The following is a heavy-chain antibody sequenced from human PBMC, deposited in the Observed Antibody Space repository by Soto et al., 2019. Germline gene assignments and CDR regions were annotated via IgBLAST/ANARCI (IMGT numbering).Heavy chain of an antibody. V-gene: IGHV4-4*02. CDR3: ARDKITGLFDY. Sequence: PSEILSLTCAVSGGSISSSNWWSWIRQPPGTGLEWIGEINHSGSTNYNPSLKSRVTISVDTSKNQFSLKLTSVTAADTAVYYCARDKITGLFDYWGQGTLVTVSS. J-gene: IGHJ4*02. CDR1: GGSISSSNW. D-gene: IGHD2-8*02. CDR2: INHSGST.